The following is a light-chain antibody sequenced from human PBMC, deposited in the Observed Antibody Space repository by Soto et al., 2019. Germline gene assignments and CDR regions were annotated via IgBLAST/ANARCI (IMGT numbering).Light chain of an antibody. CDR2: AAS. V-gene: IGKV3-20*01. CDR3: QQYGSSSWT. CDR1: QSVSSTY. Sequence: EIVLTQSPGTLSLSPGERATLSCRASQSVSSTYLAWYQQKSGQAPRLLIYAASSRATGIPDRFSGSGSGTDYTLTISRLEPEDFAVYYCQQYGSSSWTFGQGTKVDIK. J-gene: IGKJ1*01.